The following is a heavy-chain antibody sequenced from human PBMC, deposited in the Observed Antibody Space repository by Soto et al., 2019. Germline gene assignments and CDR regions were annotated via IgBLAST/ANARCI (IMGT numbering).Heavy chain of an antibody. CDR3: ATPAGLAPAHYYGMDV. V-gene: IGHV3-30*03. CDR1: GFNISNYG. Sequence: QVQLVESGGGVVQPGRSLRLSCAASGFNISNYGFNWVRQAPGKGLEWVAAISYDGSNKYYADFVKGRFTISGDNSKNTLYLQMNSLGDEDTAVFYCATPAGLAPAHYYGMDVGGQGTTVTVSS. D-gene: IGHD2-2*01. CDR2: ISYDGSNK. J-gene: IGHJ6*02.